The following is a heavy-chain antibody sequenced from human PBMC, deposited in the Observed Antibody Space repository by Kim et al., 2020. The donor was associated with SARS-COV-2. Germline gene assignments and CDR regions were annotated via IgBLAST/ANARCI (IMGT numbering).Heavy chain of an antibody. J-gene: IGHJ6*02. V-gene: IGHV3-11*05. CDR1: GFTFSDFY. D-gene: IGHD2-21*02. CDR3: ARGGLCGGDCPSYYYYYAMDV. CDR2: ISTSSSYT. Sequence: GGSLRLSCAASGFTFSDFYLSWIRQAPGKGLEWVSYISTSSSYTNYADSVKGRFTISRDNAKNSLYLQMNSLRAEDTAVYYCARGGLCGGDCPSYYYYYAMDVWGQGTTVTVSS.